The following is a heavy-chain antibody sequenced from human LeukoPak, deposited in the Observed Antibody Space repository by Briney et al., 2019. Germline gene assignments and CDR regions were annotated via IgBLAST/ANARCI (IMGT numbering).Heavy chain of an antibody. CDR2: IYPGNSDT. J-gene: IGHJ3*02. D-gene: IGHD5-24*01. CDR1: GYIFSSYW. CDR3: ARSPRDGYSDGVDDI. Sequence: GESLKISWKGSGYIFSSYWIGRVPQTPGKGLEWMGIIYPGNSDTTYSPSFQGQVTISADRSITTAYLQWSSLKASDTAMYYCARSPRDGYSDGVDDIWGQGTMVTVSS. V-gene: IGHV5-51*01.